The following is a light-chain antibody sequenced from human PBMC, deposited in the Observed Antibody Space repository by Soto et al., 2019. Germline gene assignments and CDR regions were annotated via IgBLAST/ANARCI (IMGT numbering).Light chain of an antibody. J-gene: IGLJ2*01. CDR2: EVS. V-gene: IGLV2-14*01. Sequence: QSVLTQPASVSGSPGQSITISCTGTSSDVGGYKYVSWYQQHPGKAPKLMISEVSNRPSGVSNRFSGSKSGNTASLTISGLQAEDEADYYCSSYTSSITVVFGGGTKLTVL. CDR1: SSDVGGYKY. CDR3: SSYTSSITVV.